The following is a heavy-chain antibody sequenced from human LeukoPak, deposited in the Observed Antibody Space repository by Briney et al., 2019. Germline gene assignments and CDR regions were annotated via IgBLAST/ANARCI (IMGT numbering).Heavy chain of an antibody. V-gene: IGHV1-69*13. CDR3: ASQDYYGSGSYYPVQDYYYGMDV. D-gene: IGHD3-10*01. CDR1: GYTFTSYA. CDR2: IIPIFGTA. Sequence: SVKVSCKASGYTFTSYAISWVRQAPGQGLEWMGGIIPIFGTANYAQKFQGRVTITADESTSTAYMELSSLRSEDTAVYYCASQDYYGSGSYYPVQDYYYGMDVWGQGTTVTVSS. J-gene: IGHJ6*02.